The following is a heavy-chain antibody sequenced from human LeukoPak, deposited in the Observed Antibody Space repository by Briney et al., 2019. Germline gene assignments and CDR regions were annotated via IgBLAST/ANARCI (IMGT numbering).Heavy chain of an antibody. Sequence: SETLSLTCTVSGGSMRSSNFYWGWIRQPPGKGLEWIGEINHSGSTNYNPSLKSRVTISVDTSKNQFSLKLSSVTAADTAAYYCAGGSEDIVVVPAAKEFDPWGQGTLVTVSS. CDR2: INHSGST. D-gene: IGHD2-2*01. V-gene: IGHV4-39*07. J-gene: IGHJ5*02. CDR1: GGSMRSSNFY. CDR3: AGGSEDIVVVPAAKEFDP.